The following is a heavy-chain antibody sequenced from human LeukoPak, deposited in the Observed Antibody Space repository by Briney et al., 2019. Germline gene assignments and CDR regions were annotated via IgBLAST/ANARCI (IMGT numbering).Heavy chain of an antibody. CDR2: ISGSGSTI. CDR1: GFSFSSYE. CDR3: ARFGYNDFDY. D-gene: IGHD5-24*01. Sequence: PGGSLRLSCVASGFSFSSYEINWVRQAPGKGLEWVSYISGSGSTIYYADSVKGRFTISRDNAKNSLYLQMNSLRPEDTAVYYCARFGYNDFDYWGQGTLVTVS. V-gene: IGHV3-48*03. J-gene: IGHJ4*02.